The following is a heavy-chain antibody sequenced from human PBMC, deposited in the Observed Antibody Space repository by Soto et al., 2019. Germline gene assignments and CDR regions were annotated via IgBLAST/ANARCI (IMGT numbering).Heavy chain of an antibody. D-gene: IGHD3-3*01. CDR1: GGSISSGGYY. V-gene: IGHV4-31*03. CDR3: ARSREYYDFWSGYYTGHYYYGMDV. Sequence: PSETLSLTCTVSGGSISSGGYYWSWIRQHPGKGLEWIGYIYYSGSTYYNPSLKSRVTISVDTSKNQFSLKLSSVTAADTAVYYCARSREYYDFWSGYYTGHYYYGMDVWGQGTTVTVSS. CDR2: IYYSGST. J-gene: IGHJ6*02.